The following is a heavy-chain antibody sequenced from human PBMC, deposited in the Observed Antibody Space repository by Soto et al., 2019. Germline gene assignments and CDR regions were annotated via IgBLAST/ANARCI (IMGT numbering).Heavy chain of an antibody. D-gene: IGHD6-6*01. Sequence: GSSGNVSGTASVGTVSSHAIXWLRQAPGQGLEWMGAIIPFFKCINYAQKFQGRVTITADESTSTAYMELSSLRSEATAVYYCARGMLIAAPAPTDYWGQGTLVTVYS. V-gene: IGHV1-69*13. CDR2: IIPFFKCI. J-gene: IGHJ4*02. CDR3: ARGMLIAAPAPTDY. CDR1: VGTVSSHA.